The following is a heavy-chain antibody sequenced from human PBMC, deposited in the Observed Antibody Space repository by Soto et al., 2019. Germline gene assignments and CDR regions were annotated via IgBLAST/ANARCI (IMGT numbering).Heavy chain of an antibody. CDR3: TRVTTMVRGGMDV. J-gene: IGHJ6*02. V-gene: IGHV3-49*04. Sequence: PGGSLRLSCTASGFTFGDYAMSWVGQAPGKGLEWVGFIRSKAYGGTTEYAASVKGRFTISRDDSKSIAYLQMNSLKTEDTAVYYCTRVTTMVRGGMDVWGQGTTVTVSS. CDR2: IRSKAYGGTT. D-gene: IGHD3-10*01. CDR1: GFTFGDYA.